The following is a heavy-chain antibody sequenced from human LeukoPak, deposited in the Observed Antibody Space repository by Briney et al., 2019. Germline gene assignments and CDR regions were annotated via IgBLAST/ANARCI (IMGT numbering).Heavy chain of an antibody. CDR2: IRTSAEGANYA. V-gene: IGHV3-48*02. D-gene: IGHD3-9*01. CDR3: ASDQRYAFDY. J-gene: IGHJ4*02. CDR1: GFSFTDYP. Sequence: PGGSLRLSCATSGFSFTDYPMNWVRQAPGKGLERVSNIRTSAEGANYAYYEDSVKGRVTISREGARNTLYLHMNSLRDDDTAVYYCASDQRYAFDYWGQGILVTVSS.